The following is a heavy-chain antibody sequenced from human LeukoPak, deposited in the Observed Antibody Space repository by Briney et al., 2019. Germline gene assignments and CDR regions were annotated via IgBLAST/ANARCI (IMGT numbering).Heavy chain of an antibody. CDR3: AKDFLRSGYSGYPYFDY. J-gene: IGHJ4*02. V-gene: IGHV3-23*01. CDR1: GFTFSSYS. Sequence: PGGSLRLSCAASGFTFSSYSMNWVRQAPGKGLEWVSHITASGTAMFYADSVKGRFTISRDNSKNTLYLQMNSLRAEDTAVYYCAKDFLRSGYSGYPYFDYWGQGTLVTVSS. D-gene: IGHD5-12*01. CDR2: ITASGTAM.